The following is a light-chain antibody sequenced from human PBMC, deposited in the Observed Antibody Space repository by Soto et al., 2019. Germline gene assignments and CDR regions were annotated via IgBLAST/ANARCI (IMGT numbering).Light chain of an antibody. CDR3: LQDDTYPLT. J-gene: IGKJ4*01. CDR2: GAS. Sequence: AIQMTQSPSSLSASVGDRVTVTCRASQDIRTDLGWYRQRPGKAPQLLIYGASRLQSGVPSRFSGSGSGTDFTLIISSLQPEDSATYYCLQDDTYPLTFGGGTKVDIK. V-gene: IGKV1-6*01. CDR1: QDIRTD.